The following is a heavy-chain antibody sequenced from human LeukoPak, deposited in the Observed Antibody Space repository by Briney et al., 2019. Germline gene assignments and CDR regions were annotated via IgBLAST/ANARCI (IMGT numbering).Heavy chain of an antibody. CDR2: TYYRSKWYN. D-gene: IGHD2-15*01. J-gene: IGHJ3*02. V-gene: IGHV6-1*01. CDR1: GDSVSSNSAA. Sequence: SQTLSLTCAISGDSVSSNSAAWNWIRQSPSRGLEWLGRTYYRSKWYNDYAVSVKSRITINPDTSKNQFSLQLNPVTPEDTAVYYCARDEGYCSGGSCYPNAFDIWGQGTMVTVSS. CDR3: ARDEGYCSGGSCYPNAFDI.